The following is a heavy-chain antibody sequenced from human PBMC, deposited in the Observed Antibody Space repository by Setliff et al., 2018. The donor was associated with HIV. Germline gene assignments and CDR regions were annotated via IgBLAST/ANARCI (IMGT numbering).Heavy chain of an antibody. Sequence: GGSLRLSCAASGFTVSNDYMSWVRQAPGRGLEWVSVIHSGGSTYYADSVKGRFIISRDNSKNTLYLQMNSLRAEDTAVYYCARDPGRYNGMDVWGQRTTVTVSS. CDR2: IHSGGST. CDR1: GFTVSNDY. V-gene: IGHV3-66*01. D-gene: IGHD1-20*01. CDR3: ARDPGRYNGMDV. J-gene: IGHJ6*02.